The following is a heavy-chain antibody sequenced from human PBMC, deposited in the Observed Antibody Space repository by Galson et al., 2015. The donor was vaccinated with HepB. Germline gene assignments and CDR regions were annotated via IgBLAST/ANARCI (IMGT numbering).Heavy chain of an antibody. J-gene: IGHJ4*02. V-gene: IGHV3-23*01. CDR2: ISGSGVGT. CDR1: GFTFSSYA. CDR3: ARDYIIRFLESSPEYFFDL. Sequence: SLRLSCAASGFTFSSYAMSWVRQAPGKGLEWVAAISGSGVGTYYVDSVKGRFTISRDNSKSTLYLQMDNLRAEDMAVYYCARDYIIRFLESSPEYFFDLWGQGNLVTVSS. D-gene: IGHD3-3*01.